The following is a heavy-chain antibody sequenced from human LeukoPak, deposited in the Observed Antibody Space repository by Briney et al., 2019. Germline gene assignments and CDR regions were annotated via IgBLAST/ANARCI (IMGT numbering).Heavy chain of an antibody. CDR3: ARDRSQGYYDSSGYSIDY. V-gene: IGHV1-69*04. CDR1: GGTFSSYT. Sequence: GSSVKVSCKASGGTFSSYTISWVRQAPGQGLEWMGRIIPILGIANYAQKFQGRVTITADKSTSTAYMELSSLRSEDTAVYYRARDRSQGYYDSSGYSIDYWGQGTLVTVSS. J-gene: IGHJ4*02. CDR2: IIPILGIA. D-gene: IGHD3-22*01.